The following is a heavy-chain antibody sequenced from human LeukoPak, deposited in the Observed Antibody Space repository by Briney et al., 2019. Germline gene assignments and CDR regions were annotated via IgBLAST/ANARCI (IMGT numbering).Heavy chain of an antibody. CDR3: ARADYSSTWSHDYYYMDV. Sequence: PSETLSLTCTVSGGSVSSSSYYWGWIRQPPGKGLEWIGSIYYSGSTYYNPSLKSRVTISVDTSKNQFSLKLSSVTAADTAVYYCARADYSSTWSHDYYYMDVWGKGTTVTVSS. CDR1: GGSVSSSSYY. D-gene: IGHD6-13*01. CDR2: IYYSGST. V-gene: IGHV4-39*07. J-gene: IGHJ6*03.